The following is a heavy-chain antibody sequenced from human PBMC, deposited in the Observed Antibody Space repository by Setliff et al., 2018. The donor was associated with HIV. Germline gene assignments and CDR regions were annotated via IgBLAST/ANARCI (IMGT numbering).Heavy chain of an antibody. D-gene: IGHD3-10*01. V-gene: IGHV3-23*01. CDR2: IIGRGADT. CDR3: GKDILPGGLAK. Sequence: PGGSLRLSCAASGFTFPNYIMDWVRLAPGRGLEWVSTIIGRGADTYYPDSVKGRFTISRDNSKYTLSLQMNSLRLEDTALYYCGKDILPGGLAKWGQGTRVTVSS. CDR1: GFTFPNYI. J-gene: IGHJ4*02.